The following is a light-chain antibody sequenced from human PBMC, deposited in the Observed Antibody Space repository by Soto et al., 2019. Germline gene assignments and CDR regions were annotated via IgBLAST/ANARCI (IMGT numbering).Light chain of an antibody. J-gene: IGLJ1*01. CDR2: EGS. V-gene: IGLV2-14*02. CDR1: SSDVGSYTL. CDR3: SSYTSGTTLYV. Sequence: QSALTQPASVSGSPGQSITISCTGTSSDVGSYTLVSWYQQHPGEAPKLIIYEGSKRPSGVSNRFSGSRSGNTASLTISGLQAEDEADYYCSSYTSGTTLYVFGTGTKVTVL.